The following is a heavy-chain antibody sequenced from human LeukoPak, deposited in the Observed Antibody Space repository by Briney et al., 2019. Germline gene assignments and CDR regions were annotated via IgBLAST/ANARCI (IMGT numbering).Heavy chain of an antibody. CDR3: ARDKGDILTGYMYY. J-gene: IGHJ4*02. V-gene: IGHV1-2*02. D-gene: IGHD3-9*01. CDR1: GYTFTGYY. CDR2: INPNSGGT. Sequence: GASVKVSCTASGYTFTGYYMHWVQQAPGQGLEWMGWINPNSGGTNYAQKFQGRVTMTRDTSISTAYMELSRLRSDDTAVYYCARDKGDILTGYMYYWGQGTLVTVSS.